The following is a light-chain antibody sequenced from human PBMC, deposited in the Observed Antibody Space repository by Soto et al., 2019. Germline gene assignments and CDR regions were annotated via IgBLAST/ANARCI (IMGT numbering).Light chain of an antibody. CDR1: QSVLYISNNKNY. CDR2: WAS. Sequence: DIVLTQSPDSLAVSLGERATINCKSSQSVLYISNNKNYLTWYQQKPGQPPKLLIYWASTRESGVPDRFSGSGAGTDFTLTISSLQAEDFAVYYCQQYYSTPPSFGPGTKVEIK. CDR3: QQYYSTPPS. V-gene: IGKV4-1*01. J-gene: IGKJ3*01.